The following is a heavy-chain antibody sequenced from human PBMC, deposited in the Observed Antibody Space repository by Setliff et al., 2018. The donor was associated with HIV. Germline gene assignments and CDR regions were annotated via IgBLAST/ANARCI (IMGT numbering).Heavy chain of an antibody. CDR2: INPSGGSA. CDR3: ARDRPRVVTTHSRYYYYMDV. Sequence: ASVKVSCKASGYSFTRNQIHWVRQAPGQGLEWMGIINPSGGSAAYAEKFRGRVTMTSDTSTNTVYIELRSLRSEETAVYYCARDRPRVVTTHSRYYYYMDVWGKGTTVTVSS. D-gene: IGHD4-4*01. J-gene: IGHJ6*03. V-gene: IGHV1-46*01. CDR1: GYSFTRNQ.